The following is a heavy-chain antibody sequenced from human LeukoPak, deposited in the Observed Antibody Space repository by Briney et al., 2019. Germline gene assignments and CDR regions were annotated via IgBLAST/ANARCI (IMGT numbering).Heavy chain of an antibody. J-gene: IGHJ4*02. V-gene: IGHV1-69*06. CDR3: AREVTMVRGVTTFDY. D-gene: IGHD3-10*01. CDR2: IIPIFGTA. Sequence: ASVKVSCKASGGTFNSYAISGVRQAPGQGLEWMGGIIPIFGTANYAQKFQGRVTITADKSTSTAYMELSSLRSEDTAVYYCAREVTMVRGVTTFDYWGQGTLVTVSS. CDR1: GGTFNSYA.